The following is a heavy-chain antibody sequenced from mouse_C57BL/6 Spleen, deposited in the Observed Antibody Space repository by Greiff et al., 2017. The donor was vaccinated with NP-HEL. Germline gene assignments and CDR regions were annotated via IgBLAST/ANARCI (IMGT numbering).Heavy chain of an antibody. CDR3: ARRYYSNYVDYAMDY. Sequence: VQLQQSGPELVKPGASVKISCKASGYTFTDYYMNWVKQSPGKSLEWIGDINPNNGGTSYNQKFKGKATLTVDKSSSTAYMELRSLTSEDSAVYYCARRYYSNYVDYAMDYWGQGTSVTVSS. J-gene: IGHJ4*01. CDR2: INPNNGGT. CDR1: GYTFTDYY. V-gene: IGHV1-26*01. D-gene: IGHD2-5*01.